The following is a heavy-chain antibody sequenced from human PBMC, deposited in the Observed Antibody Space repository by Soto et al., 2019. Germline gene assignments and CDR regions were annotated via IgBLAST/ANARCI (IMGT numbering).Heavy chain of an antibody. D-gene: IGHD3-16*01. J-gene: IGHJ4*02. Sequence: EVQLVESGGDLVQPGGSLRLSCAASGFTFSSYDFHWVRQATGKGLEWVSGIGTAGDTYYTGSVKGRFIMSRENAKNSLYLQMNSLRAGDTAVYYCTRGADGFDYWGQETLVTVSS. CDR3: TRGADGFDY. V-gene: IGHV3-13*01. CDR2: IGTAGDT. CDR1: GFTFSSYD.